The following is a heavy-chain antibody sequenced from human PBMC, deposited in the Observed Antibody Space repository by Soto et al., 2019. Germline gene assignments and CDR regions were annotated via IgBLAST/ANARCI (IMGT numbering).Heavy chain of an antibody. Sequence: VQLVQSGAEVKKPGASVKVSCKTSGDSFNDYYIHWVRQAPGQGLEWMGWINPNGGVTKYAQKFRGRGTGTRDTAIRTVYMELGRLRSDDTAVYYCARESGGATATLDYYYFYMDVWGKGTTVTVSS. CDR1: GDSFNDYY. V-gene: IGHV1-2*02. D-gene: IGHD5-12*01. J-gene: IGHJ6*03. CDR2: INPNGGVT. CDR3: ARESGGATATLDYYYFYMDV.